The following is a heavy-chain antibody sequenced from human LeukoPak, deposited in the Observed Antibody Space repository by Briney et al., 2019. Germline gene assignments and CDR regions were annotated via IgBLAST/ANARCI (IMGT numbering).Heavy chain of an antibody. Sequence: ASVKVSCKASGYTFNRYGMNWVRQAPGQGLEWMGWINTNTGNPTYAQGFTGRFVFSLDTSVSTAYLQINSLKAEDAAVYYCARDSISGSYVHYDNWGQGTLVTVSS. V-gene: IGHV7-4-1*02. CDR1: GYTFNRYG. CDR2: INTNTGNP. CDR3: ARDSISGSYVHYDN. D-gene: IGHD1-26*01. J-gene: IGHJ4*02.